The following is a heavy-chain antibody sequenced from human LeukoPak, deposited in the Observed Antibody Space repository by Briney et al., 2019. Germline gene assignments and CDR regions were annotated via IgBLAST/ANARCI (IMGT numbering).Heavy chain of an antibody. J-gene: IGHJ4*02. V-gene: IGHV3-20*04. CDR1: GFTFDDYG. Sequence: PGGSLRLSCAASGFTFDDYGMSWVRQAPGKGLEWVSGINWNGGSTGYADSVKGRFTISRDNAKNSLYLQMNSLRAEGTALYYCARDREIVVVTCFDYWGQGTLVTVSS. CDR2: INWNGGST. D-gene: IGHD3-22*01. CDR3: ARDREIVVVTCFDY.